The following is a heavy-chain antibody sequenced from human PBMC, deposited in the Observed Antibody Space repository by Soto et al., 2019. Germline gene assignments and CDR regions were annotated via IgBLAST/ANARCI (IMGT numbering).Heavy chain of an antibody. CDR1: GFIIKNYA. CDR3: AKRRDSRESKYSDLDY. J-gene: IGHJ4*02. V-gene: IGHV3-23*01. Sequence: VQLLESGGALVQPGGSLRLSCAASGFIIKNYAMYWVRQAPGKGLQCVSAISMTGGTYYADSVKGRFSVSRATSNNMFYLPMNALRAEDTDVYYCAKRRDSRESKYSDLDYWGQGTLVTVSS. CDR2: ISMTGGT. D-gene: IGHD2-15*01.